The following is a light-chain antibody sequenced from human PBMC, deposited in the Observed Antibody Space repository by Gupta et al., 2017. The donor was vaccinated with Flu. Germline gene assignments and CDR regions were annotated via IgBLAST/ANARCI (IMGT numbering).Light chain of an antibody. CDR1: QSVSSSY. CDR3: QQYGTSTYT. Sequence: ERATLSCRASQSVSSSYVAWYQQKPGQAPRLLIYGASSRATGIPDRFSGSGSGTDFTLTISRLEPEDFAVYCCQQYGTSTYTFGQGTKLEIK. CDR2: GAS. J-gene: IGKJ2*01. V-gene: IGKV3-20*01.